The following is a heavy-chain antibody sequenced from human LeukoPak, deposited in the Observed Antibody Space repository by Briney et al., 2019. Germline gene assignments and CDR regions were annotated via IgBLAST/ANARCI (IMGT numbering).Heavy chain of an antibody. CDR3: AKGSSITMVRGVIFQDFAY. Sequence: PGGSLRLSCAASGFTFSSYAMSWVRQAPGKGLEWVSAISGSGGSTYYADSVKGRFTISRDNSKNTLYLQMNSLRAEDTAVYYCAKGSSITMVRGVIFQDFAYWGQGTLVTVSS. V-gene: IGHV3-23*01. CDR2: ISGSGGST. D-gene: IGHD3-10*01. J-gene: IGHJ4*02. CDR1: GFTFSSYA.